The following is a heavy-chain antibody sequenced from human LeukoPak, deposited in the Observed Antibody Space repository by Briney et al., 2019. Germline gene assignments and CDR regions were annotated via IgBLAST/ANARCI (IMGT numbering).Heavy chain of an antibody. CDR2: ISWDGGST. CDR1: GFTFDDYT. CDR3: ARDHMSKIWTGGDY. Sequence: GGSLRLSCAASGFTFDDYTMHWVRQAPGKGLEWVSLISWDGGSTYYADSVKGRFTISRDNAKNSLYLQMNSLRAEDTAVYYCARDHMSKIWTGGDYWGQGTLVTVSS. J-gene: IGHJ4*02. D-gene: IGHD3/OR15-3a*01. V-gene: IGHV3-43*01.